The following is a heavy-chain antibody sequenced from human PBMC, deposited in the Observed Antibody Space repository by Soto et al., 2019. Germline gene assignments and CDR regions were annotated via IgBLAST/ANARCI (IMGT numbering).Heavy chain of an antibody. V-gene: IGHV4-39*01. CDR2: ISYSGST. Sequence: LSLTCTVSGGSISSSSYYWGWIRQPPGKGLEWIGTISYSGSTYYNPSLKSRVTISVDTSKNQFSLKLSSVTAADTAVYYCARRSEYGAYGHYFDYWGQGTLVTVSS. CDR1: GGSISSSSYY. J-gene: IGHJ4*02. CDR3: ARRSEYGAYGHYFDY. D-gene: IGHD4-17*01.